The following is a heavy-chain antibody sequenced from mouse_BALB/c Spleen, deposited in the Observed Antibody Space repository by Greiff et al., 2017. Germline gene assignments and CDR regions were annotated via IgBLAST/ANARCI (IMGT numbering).Heavy chain of an antibody. CDR2: ISTYSGNT. D-gene: IGHD1-3*01. CDR1: GYTFTDYA. V-gene: IGHV1-67*01. Sequence: QVQLQQSGPELVRPGVSVKISCKGSGYTFTDYAMHWVKQSHAKSLEWIGVISTYSGNTNYNQKFKGKATLTVDKSSSTAYMQLKSLTSEDSAVYYCARKSEGAYAMDYWGQGTSVTVSS. CDR3: ARKSEGAYAMDY. J-gene: IGHJ4*01.